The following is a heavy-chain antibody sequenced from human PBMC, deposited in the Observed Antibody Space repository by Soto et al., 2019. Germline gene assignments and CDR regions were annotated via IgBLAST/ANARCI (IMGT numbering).Heavy chain of an antibody. CDR1: GGSISTSNW. J-gene: IGHJ3*02. V-gene: IGHV4-4*02. D-gene: IGHD5-12*01. CDR2: VYRTGST. CDR3: AGASTWHPGAFDI. Sequence: PSETLSLTCAVSGGSISTSNWWSWVRQPPGKGLEWIGEVYRTGSTNYNPSLESRVIVSVDKSKNQFSLKLTSVTAADTAVYYCAGASTWHPGAFDIWGQGTTVTVSS.